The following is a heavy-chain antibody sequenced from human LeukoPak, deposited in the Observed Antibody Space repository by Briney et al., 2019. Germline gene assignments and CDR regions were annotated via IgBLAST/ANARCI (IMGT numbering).Heavy chain of an antibody. CDR2: IDPSGGST. J-gene: IGHJ4*02. CDR1: GYTFTMYY. CDR3: ARAYAGSWYSFGS. D-gene: IGHD6-13*01. V-gene: IGHV1-46*01. Sequence: ASVKVSCKASGYTFTMYYIHWVRQAPGQGLEWMGMIDPSGGSTTYAQNFQGRVTMTRDTSMSTVYMELSSLRSEDTAVFYCARAYAGSWYSFGSWGQGTLVTVSS.